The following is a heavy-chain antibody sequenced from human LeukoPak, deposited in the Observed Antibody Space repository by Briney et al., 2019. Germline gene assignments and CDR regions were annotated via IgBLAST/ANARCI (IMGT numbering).Heavy chain of an antibody. CDR2: FDPEDGET. CDR3: ATMSITMVRGVAGAHYYYYGMDV. J-gene: IGHJ6*02. D-gene: IGHD3-10*01. V-gene: IGHV1-24*01. Sequence: GASAKVSCKVSGYTLTELSMHWVRQAPGKGLEWMGGFDPEDGETIYAQKFQGRVTMTEDTSTDTAYMELSSLRSEDTAVYYCATMSITMVRGVAGAHYYYYGMDVWGQGTTVTVSS. CDR1: GYTLTELS.